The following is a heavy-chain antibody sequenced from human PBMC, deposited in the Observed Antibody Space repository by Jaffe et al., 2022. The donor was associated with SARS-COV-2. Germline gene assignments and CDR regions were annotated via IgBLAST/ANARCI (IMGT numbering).Heavy chain of an antibody. Sequence: EVQLLESGGGLVQPGGSLRLSCAASGFTFSSYAMSWVRQAPGKGLEWVSAISGSGGSTYYADSVKGRFTISRDNSKNTLYLQMNSLRAEDTAVYYCAKETRYCSGGSCQYYYYGMDVWGQGTTVTVSS. CDR3: AKETRYCSGGSCQYYYYGMDV. D-gene: IGHD2-15*01. CDR2: ISGSGGST. CDR1: GFTFSSYA. V-gene: IGHV3-23*01. J-gene: IGHJ6*02.